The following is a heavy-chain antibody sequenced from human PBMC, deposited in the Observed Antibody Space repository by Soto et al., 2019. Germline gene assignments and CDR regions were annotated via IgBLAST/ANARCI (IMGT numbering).Heavy chain of an antibody. CDR2: IYKSATT. V-gene: IGHV4-30-4*01. D-gene: IGHD2-15*01. CDR3: ARGRYCLTGRCFPNWFDS. CDR1: GDSISTVDYF. Sequence: SETLSLTYSVSGDSISTVDYFWAWNRQPPGQALEYIGYIYKSATTYYNPSFESRVAISLDTSKSQFSLNVTSVTAADTAVYFCARGRYCLTGRCFPNWFDSWGQGTLVTVFS. J-gene: IGHJ5*01.